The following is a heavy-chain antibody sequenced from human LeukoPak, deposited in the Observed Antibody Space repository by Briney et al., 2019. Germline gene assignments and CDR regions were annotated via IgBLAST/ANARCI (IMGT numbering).Heavy chain of an antibody. CDR1: GYTFTSYN. V-gene: IGHV1-8*01. CDR2: MNPNSGNT. J-gene: IGHJ5*02. CDR3: AKAGGVLRRRKGFDP. Sequence: ASAKVSCKASGYTFTSYNINWVRQATGQGLEWMGWMNPNSGNTGYAQKFQGRVTMTRNTSISTAYMELSSLRSEDTAVYYCAKAGGVLRRRKGFDPWGQGTLVTVSS. D-gene: IGHD3-16*01.